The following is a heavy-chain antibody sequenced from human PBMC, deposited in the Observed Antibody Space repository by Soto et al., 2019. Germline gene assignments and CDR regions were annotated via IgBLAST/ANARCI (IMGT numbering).Heavy chain of an antibody. CDR2: MYYSGTT. CDR3: ARADLILDGYNPFDE. Sequence: PSETLSLTCTVSGGSISSSSWTWSWIRQPPGKGLEWIGYMYYSGTTNYSPSLKSRVTISVAASKNQFSLKLRSVTAADTAVYYCARADLILDGYNPFDEWGQGVLITSPQ. V-gene: IGHV4-59*01. D-gene: IGHD5-12*01. CDR1: GGSISSSSWT. J-gene: IGHJ4*02.